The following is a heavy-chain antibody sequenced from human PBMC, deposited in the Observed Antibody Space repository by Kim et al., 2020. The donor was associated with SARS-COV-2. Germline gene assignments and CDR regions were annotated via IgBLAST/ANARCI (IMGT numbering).Heavy chain of an antibody. CDR1: GFTFGSTW. V-gene: IGHV3-15*06. J-gene: IGHJ4*02. D-gene: IGHD5-18*01. Sequence: GGSLRLSCATSGFTFGSTWMSWVRQAPGKGLEWVGRIYSTPDGGLRYYAAPVTGRFAISRDDSRSTLYLQMNSLKTEDTAVYYCTTYIYGSSPLWGQGALVTVS. CDR2: IYSTPDGGLR. CDR3: TTYIYGSSPL.